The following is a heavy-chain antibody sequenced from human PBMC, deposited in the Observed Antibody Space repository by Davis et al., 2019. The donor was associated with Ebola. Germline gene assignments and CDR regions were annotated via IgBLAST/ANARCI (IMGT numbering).Heavy chain of an antibody. Sequence: GESLKISCAASGFTFSHFGMHWVRQAPGKGLEWVAVVSFDGSVTHYGDSLRGRFAVSRDNFRNTVFLQMNSLTADDTAVYYCAKQGDQFCSGDNCYDTGPDYWGQGILVTVSS. D-gene: IGHD2-15*01. CDR2: VSFDGSVT. V-gene: IGHV3-30*18. J-gene: IGHJ4*02. CDR1: GFTFSHFG. CDR3: AKQGDQFCSGDNCYDTGPDY.